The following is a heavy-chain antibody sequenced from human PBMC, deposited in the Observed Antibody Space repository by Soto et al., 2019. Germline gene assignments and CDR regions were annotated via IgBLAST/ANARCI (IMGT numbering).Heavy chain of an antibody. J-gene: IGHJ4*02. CDR2: INHSGST. CDR3: ARGGPQSPIAAAGYYFDY. V-gene: IGHV4-34*01. Sequence: SETLSLTCAVYGGSFSGYYWSWIRQPPGKGLEWIGEINHSGSTNYNPSLKSRVTISVDTSKNQFSLKLSSVTAADTAVYYCARGGPQSPIAAAGYYFDYWGQGTLVTVSS. D-gene: IGHD6-13*01. CDR1: GGSFSGYY.